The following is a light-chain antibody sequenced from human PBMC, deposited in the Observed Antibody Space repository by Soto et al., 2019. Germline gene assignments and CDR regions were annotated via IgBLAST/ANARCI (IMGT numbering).Light chain of an antibody. J-gene: IGLJ3*02. V-gene: IGLV1-40*01. Sequence: QSVLTQPPSVSGAPGQRVTISCTGSSSNIRAGYDVHWYQQLPGTAPKLLIYGNTNRPSGVPDRFSGSKSGTSASLAITGLQAEDEAEYYCQSFDSSLSGVFGGGTKLTVL. CDR1: SSNIRAGYD. CDR3: QSFDSSLSGV. CDR2: GNT.